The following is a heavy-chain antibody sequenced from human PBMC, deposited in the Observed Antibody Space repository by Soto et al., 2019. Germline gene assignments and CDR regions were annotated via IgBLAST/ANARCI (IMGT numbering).Heavy chain of an antibody. CDR1: GFMFSAYW. Sequence: EVQLVESGGRLVQPGGSLRLSCAASGFMFSAYWMSWVRQNPGKGLEWVATISGGASDKFYVDSVKGRFTVSRDDRKNTLYLQMDSLRYEDTAVYYCVREDWHRFDSWGQGTLVTVSS. J-gene: IGHJ4*02. V-gene: IGHV3-7*01. D-gene: IGHD2-21*01. CDR3: VREDWHRFDS. CDR2: ISGGASDK.